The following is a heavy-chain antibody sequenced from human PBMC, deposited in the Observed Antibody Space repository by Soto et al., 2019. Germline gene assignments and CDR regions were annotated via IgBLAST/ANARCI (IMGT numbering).Heavy chain of an antibody. Sequence: SETLSLTCTVSGGSISSYYWSWIRQPPGKGLEWIGYIYYSGSTNYNPSLKSRVTRSVDTSKTQFSLKLSSVAAADTAVYYCARHALNVDGSRHYFDYWSQGTLVTVSS. J-gene: IGHJ4*02. D-gene: IGHD5-12*01. CDR1: GGSISSYY. CDR2: IYYSGST. V-gene: IGHV4-59*08. CDR3: ARHALNVDGSRHYFDY.